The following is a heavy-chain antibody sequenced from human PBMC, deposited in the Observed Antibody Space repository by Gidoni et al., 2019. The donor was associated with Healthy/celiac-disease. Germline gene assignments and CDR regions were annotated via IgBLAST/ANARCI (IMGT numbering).Heavy chain of an antibody. Sequence: EVQLVESGGGLVQPGGSLRLSCAASGFTFSSYDMHWVRQATGKGLEWVSAIGTAGDTYYPGSVKGRFTISRENAKNSLYLQMNSLRAGDTAVYYCAREVRITIFGVVIIFFYYYYYMDVWGKGTTVTVSS. D-gene: IGHD3-3*01. J-gene: IGHJ6*03. CDR2: IGTAGDT. V-gene: IGHV3-13*01. CDR1: GFTFSSYD. CDR3: AREVRITIFGVVIIFFYYYYYMDV.